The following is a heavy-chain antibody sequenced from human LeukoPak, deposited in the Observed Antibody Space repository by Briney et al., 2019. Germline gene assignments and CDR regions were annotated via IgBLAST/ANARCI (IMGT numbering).Heavy chain of an antibody. CDR1: GFTFGSYG. Sequence: GGSLRLSCAASGFTFGSYGMHWVRQAPGKGLEWVAVIWYDGSNKYYADSVKGRFTISRDNSKNTLYLQMNSLRAEDTAVYYCARVQRELAFDYWGQGTLVTVSS. V-gene: IGHV3-33*01. CDR2: IWYDGSNK. D-gene: IGHD1-26*01. CDR3: ARVQRELAFDY. J-gene: IGHJ4*02.